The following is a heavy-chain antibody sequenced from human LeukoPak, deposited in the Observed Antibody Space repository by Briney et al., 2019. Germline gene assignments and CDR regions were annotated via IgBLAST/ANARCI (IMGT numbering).Heavy chain of an antibody. J-gene: IGHJ4*02. D-gene: IGHD3-10*01. V-gene: IGHV3-30*01. Sequence: GGSLGLSCAAAGFTFSSYAMHWVRQAPGKGLEWGAVISYDGSNKYYADAVKGRFTISRDNSKTTLYLQMNSLRAEDTAVYYCAGHYYGSGSLSSAFDYWGQGTLVTVSS. CDR1: GFTFSSYA. CDR2: ISYDGSNK. CDR3: AGHYYGSGSLSSAFDY.